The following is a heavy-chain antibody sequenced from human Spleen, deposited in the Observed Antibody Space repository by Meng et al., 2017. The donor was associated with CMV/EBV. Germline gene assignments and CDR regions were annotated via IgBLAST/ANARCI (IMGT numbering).Heavy chain of an antibody. D-gene: IGHD6-19*01. CDR1: GGSMNGYL. V-gene: IGHV4-59*01. J-gene: IGHJ6*02. Sequence: SETLSLTCTVSGGSMNGYLWSWIRQSPGEGLEWIAYISYSGTSGSTNYNPSLKGRVAISADTSKNQFSLRLSSVTAADTALYYCARDREGGYAMDVWGQGTTVTVSS. CDR3: ARDREGGYAMDV. CDR2: ISYSGTSGST.